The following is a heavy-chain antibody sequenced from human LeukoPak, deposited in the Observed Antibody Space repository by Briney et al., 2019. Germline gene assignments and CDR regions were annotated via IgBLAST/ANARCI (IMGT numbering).Heavy chain of an antibody. D-gene: IGHD3-10*01. V-gene: IGHV4-59*12. CDR2: ISYSGNT. Sequence: SETLSLTCTVSGGSISNYYWTWIRQPPGKGLEWIGFISYSGNTNYNPSLKSRVTISLDTSKNQFSLKLSSVTAADTAVYYCARDRPYGSGTSDAFHIWGQGTMVTVSS. CDR1: GGSISNYY. CDR3: ARDRPYGSGTSDAFHI. J-gene: IGHJ3*02.